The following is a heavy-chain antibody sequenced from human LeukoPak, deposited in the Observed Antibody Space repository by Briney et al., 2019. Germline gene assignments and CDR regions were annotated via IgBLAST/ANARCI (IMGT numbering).Heavy chain of an antibody. Sequence: SVKVSCKASGYSFTSYGINWVRQAPGQGLEWMGGIIPIFGTANYAQKFQGRVTITADESTSTAYMELSSLRSEDTAVYYCARQIVKGIMRDKIDYWGQGTLVTVSS. CDR1: GYSFTSYG. J-gene: IGHJ4*02. D-gene: IGHD5-24*01. CDR2: IIPIFGTA. V-gene: IGHV1-69*13. CDR3: ARQIVKGIMRDKIDY.